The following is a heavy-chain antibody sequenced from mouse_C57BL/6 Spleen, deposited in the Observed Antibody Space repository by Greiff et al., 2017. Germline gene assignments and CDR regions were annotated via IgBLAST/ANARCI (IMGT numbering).Heavy chain of an antibody. V-gene: IGHV1-22*01. CDR1: GYTFTDYN. CDR2: INPNNGGT. CDR3: ARTDRDYDKGCAY. D-gene: IGHD1-1*01. J-gene: IGHJ3*01. Sequence: VQLQQSGPELVKPGASVKMSCKASGYTFTDYNMHWVKQSHGKSLEWIGYINPNNGGTSYNQKFKGKATLTVNKSSSTAYMELRSLTSEDSAVYYCARTDRDYDKGCAYWGQGTLVTVSA.